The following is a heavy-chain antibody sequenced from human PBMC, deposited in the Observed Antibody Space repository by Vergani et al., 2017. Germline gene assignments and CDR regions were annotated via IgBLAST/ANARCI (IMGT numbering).Heavy chain of an antibody. J-gene: IGHJ6*03. CDR2: IKSDGSIT. Sequence: EVQLLESGGGLVQPGGSLRLSCSASGFSFNSYWMHWVRQVPGKGLLWVSRIKSDGSITAYADSVKGRFTISRDNAQNTLYLQMNSLRVEDTAVYYCAKDLGGCNSISCSYYMDVWGKGTTVTV. D-gene: IGHD2/OR15-2a*01. CDR3: AKDLGGCNSISCSYYMDV. CDR1: GFSFNSYW. V-gene: IGHV3-74*03.